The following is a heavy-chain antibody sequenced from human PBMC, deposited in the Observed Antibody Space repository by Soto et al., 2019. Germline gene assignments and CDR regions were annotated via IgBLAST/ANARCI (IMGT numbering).Heavy chain of an antibody. J-gene: IGHJ4*02. V-gene: IGHV2-5*02. D-gene: IGHD3-9*01. CDR2: IYWDDGK. CDR3: EHRPAYDISTGYYPFDY. CDR1: GFSLSTSGVG. Sequence: SGPTLVNPTQTLTLTCTFSGFSLSTSGVGVAWIRQPPGKALEWLALIYWDDGKRYSPSLKTRLNITKDTSKNQVVLTLTNVDPVDTATYYCEHRPAYDISTGYYPFDYWGQGSLVTVSS.